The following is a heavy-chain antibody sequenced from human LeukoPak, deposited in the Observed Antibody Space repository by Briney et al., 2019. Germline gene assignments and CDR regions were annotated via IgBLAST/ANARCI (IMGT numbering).Heavy chain of an antibody. J-gene: IGHJ3*02. CDR3: SREPMRRAFDI. D-gene: IGHD3-22*01. CDR1: GYTFTSYY. Sequence: ASVKVSCRASGYTFTSYYMHWVRQAPGQGLEWMGIINPSGGSTSYAQKFQGRVTITRDTSTSTVYMELSSLRSEDKAVYYCSREPMRRAFDIWGQGTMVTVSS. V-gene: IGHV1-46*01. CDR2: INPSGGST.